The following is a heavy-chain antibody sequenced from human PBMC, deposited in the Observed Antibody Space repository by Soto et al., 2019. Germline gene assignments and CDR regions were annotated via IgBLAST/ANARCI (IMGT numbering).Heavy chain of an antibody. V-gene: IGHV3-73*01. J-gene: IGHJ6*02. D-gene: IGHD2-2*01. Sequence: GGSLRLSCAASGFTFSGSAMHWVRQASGKGLEWVGRIRSKANSYATAYAASVKGRFTISRDDSKNTAYLQMNSLKTEDTAVYYCTMGYCSSTSCLGFGIRNGMDVWGQGTTVTVSS. CDR2: IRSKANSYAT. CDR1: GFTFSGSA. CDR3: TMGYCSSTSCLGFGIRNGMDV.